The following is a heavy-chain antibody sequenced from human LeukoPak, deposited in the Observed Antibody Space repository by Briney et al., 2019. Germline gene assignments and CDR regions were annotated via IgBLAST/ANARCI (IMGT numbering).Heavy chain of an antibody. CDR2: INPNSGNT. Sequence: ASVKVSCKASGYTFTSYDIHWVRQATGQGLEWMGLINPNSGNTSYAQKFQGRVTMTRNTSISTAYMELSSLRSEDTAVYYCARVGNTANSSPDYWGQGTLVTVSS. CDR1: GYTFTSYD. CDR3: ARVGNTANSSPDY. J-gene: IGHJ4*02. V-gene: IGHV1-8*01. D-gene: IGHD6-13*01.